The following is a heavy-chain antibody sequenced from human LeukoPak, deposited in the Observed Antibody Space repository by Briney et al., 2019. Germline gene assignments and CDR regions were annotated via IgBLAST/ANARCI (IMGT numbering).Heavy chain of an antibody. CDR1: GFTFSDYS. Sequence: TGGSLRLSCAASGFTFSDYSMNWVRQAPGKGLEWISYIGTDSGNTNYADSVKGRFTFSGDKAKNSLYLQMNSLRVEDTAVYYCARDYKYAFDNWGQGTLVTVSS. D-gene: IGHD5-24*01. J-gene: IGHJ4*02. V-gene: IGHV3-48*01. CDR2: IGTDSGNT. CDR3: ARDYKYAFDN.